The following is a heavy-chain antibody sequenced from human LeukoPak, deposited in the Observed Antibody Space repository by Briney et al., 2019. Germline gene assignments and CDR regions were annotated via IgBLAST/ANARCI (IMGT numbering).Heavy chain of an antibody. J-gene: IGHJ5*02. CDR2: ISVSNGHT. Sequence: EASVKVSCKASGYTFTSYDISWVRQAPGQGLEWMGWISVSNGHTYYTQNFQGRVTMTTDTSTSTAYMDLSSLRSDDTAVYYCARTSHESVLYWSDPWGQGTLVNVSS. CDR3: ARTSHESVLYWSDP. D-gene: IGHD3-16*01. CDR1: GYTFTSYD. V-gene: IGHV1-18*01.